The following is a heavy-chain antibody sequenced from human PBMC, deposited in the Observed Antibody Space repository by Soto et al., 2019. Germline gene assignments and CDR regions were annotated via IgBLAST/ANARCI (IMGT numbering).Heavy chain of an antibody. CDR3: AKGYHYYDSSDYYYEMGYFDY. Sequence: HPGGSLRLSCAASGFTLSRYGMHWVRQAPGRGLEWVAVIWFDGSNKNYADSVKGRFTVSKDNSKNTLYLQMDGLGAEDTAVYYCAKGYHYYDSSDYYYEMGYFDYWGQGTLVTVSS. CDR1: GFTLSRYG. J-gene: IGHJ4*02. CDR2: IWFDGSNK. D-gene: IGHD3-22*01. V-gene: IGHV3-33*06.